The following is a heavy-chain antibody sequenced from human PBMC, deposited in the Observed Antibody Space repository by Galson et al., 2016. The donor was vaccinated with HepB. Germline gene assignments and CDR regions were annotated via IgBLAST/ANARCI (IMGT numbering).Heavy chain of an antibody. J-gene: IGHJ4*02. CDR3: ARSYLLGGGFGS. CDR1: GDSVSSNSAG. Sequence: CAISGDSVSSNSAGWYWIRQSPSRGLEWLGRTYYRSQWHFDYAESVKSRITINPDTSKNQFSLHLNSVTPEDTAIYYCARSYLLGGGFGSWGQGTLVTVSS. CDR2: TYYRSQWHF. D-gene: IGHD7-27*01. V-gene: IGHV6-1*01.